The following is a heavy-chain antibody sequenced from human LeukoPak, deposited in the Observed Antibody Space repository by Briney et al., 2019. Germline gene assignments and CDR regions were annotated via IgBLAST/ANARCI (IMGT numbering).Heavy chain of an antibody. CDR1: GFTFSSYE. CDR2: ISSSGGTI. V-gene: IGHV3-48*03. CDR3: ARLSSGYYYKDYGMDV. Sequence: PGGSLRLSCAASGFTFSSYEMNWVRQAPGKGLEWVSYISSSGGTIYYADSVKGRFTISRDNAKNSLYLQMNSLRAEDTAVYYCARLSSGYYYKDYGMDVWGQGTLVTVSS. J-gene: IGHJ6*02. D-gene: IGHD3-22*01.